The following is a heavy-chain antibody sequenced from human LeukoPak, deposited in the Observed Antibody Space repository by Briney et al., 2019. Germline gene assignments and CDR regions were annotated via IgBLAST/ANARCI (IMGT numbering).Heavy chain of an antibody. Sequence: TSETLSLTCTVSGASISNYYWSWIRQPPGKGLEWIGYIFYSGTTNYNPSLKSRVTVSLDTSKNQFSLQLRSVTAADTAVYYCARFTTVVPAFWYFDLWGRGTLVTVSS. CDR2: IFYSGTT. CDR3: ARFTTVVPAFWYFDL. V-gene: IGHV4-59*08. J-gene: IGHJ2*01. D-gene: IGHD4-23*01. CDR1: GASISNYY.